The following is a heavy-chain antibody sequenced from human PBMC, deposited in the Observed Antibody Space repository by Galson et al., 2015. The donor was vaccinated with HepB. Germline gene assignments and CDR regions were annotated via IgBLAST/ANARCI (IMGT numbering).Heavy chain of an antibody. CDR2: INPNSGGT. CDR1: GYTFTGYY. Sequence: SVKVSCKASGYTFTGYYMHWVRQAPGQGLEWMGWINPNSGGTNYAQKFQGWATMTRDTSISTAYMELSRLRSDDTAVYYCARRGSSSSGYYYGMDVWGQGTTVTVSS. CDR3: ARRGSSSSGYYYGMDV. J-gene: IGHJ6*02. D-gene: IGHD6-6*01. V-gene: IGHV1-2*04.